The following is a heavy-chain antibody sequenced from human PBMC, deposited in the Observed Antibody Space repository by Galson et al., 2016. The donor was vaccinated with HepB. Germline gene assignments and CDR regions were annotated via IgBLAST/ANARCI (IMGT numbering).Heavy chain of an antibody. J-gene: IGHJ4*02. CDR2: ISYDGSHH. Sequence: SLRLSCAVSGFTFSSSGMHWVRQAPGKGLEWVAVISYDGSHHYYRDSVEGRFTVSRDNSKNTLYLQMNSLRSEDTAVYFCAKGEGLGYLDDSRDYTSFAYWGQGTLATVSS. D-gene: IGHD4-17*01. V-gene: IGHV3-30*18. CDR3: AKGEGLGYLDDSRDYTSFAY. CDR1: GFTFSSSG.